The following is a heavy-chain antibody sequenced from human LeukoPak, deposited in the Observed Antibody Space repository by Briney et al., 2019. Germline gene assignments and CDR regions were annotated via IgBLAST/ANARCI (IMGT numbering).Heavy chain of an antibody. V-gene: IGHV3-23*01. Sequence: GGSLRLSCAASGFTFSSFAMSWVRQAPGKGLEWVSTISGSGDSTYYADSVKGRFTISRDNSKNTLFLQMNSLRAEDTAVYYCSIGPQRYCSGGYCYGDYWGQGTLVTVSS. D-gene: IGHD2-15*01. CDR3: SIGPQRYCSGGYCYGDY. CDR2: ISGSGDST. CDR1: GFTFSSFA. J-gene: IGHJ4*02.